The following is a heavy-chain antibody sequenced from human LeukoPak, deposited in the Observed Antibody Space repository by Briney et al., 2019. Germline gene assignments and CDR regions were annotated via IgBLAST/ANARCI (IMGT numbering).Heavy chain of an antibody. CDR3: ARGRIVGAASPLVY. D-gene: IGHD1-26*01. J-gene: IGHJ4*02. Sequence: PSETLSLTCAVYGGSFSGYHWSWIRQPPGKGLEWIGEINHSGSTNYNPSLKSRVTISVDTSKNQFSLKLSSVTAADTAVYYCARGRIVGAASPLVYWGQGTLVTVSS. CDR2: INHSGST. V-gene: IGHV4-34*01. CDR1: GGSFSGYH.